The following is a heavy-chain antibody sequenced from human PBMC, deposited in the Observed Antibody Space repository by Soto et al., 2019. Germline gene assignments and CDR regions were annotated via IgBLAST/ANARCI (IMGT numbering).Heavy chain of an antibody. V-gene: IGHV3-33*01. Sequence: PGGSLRLSCAASGFTFSSYGRHWVRQAPGKGLEWVAVIWYDGSNKYYADSVKGRFTISRDNSKNTLYLQMNSLRAEDTAVYYCARVVVPAAMYAFDIWGQGTMVTVSS. CDR2: IWYDGSNK. CDR1: GFTFSSYG. J-gene: IGHJ3*02. D-gene: IGHD2-2*01. CDR3: ARVVVPAAMYAFDI.